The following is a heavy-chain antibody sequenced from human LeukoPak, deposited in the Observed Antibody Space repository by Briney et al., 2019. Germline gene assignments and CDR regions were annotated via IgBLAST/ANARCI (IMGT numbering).Heavy chain of an antibody. CDR1: GFTFSSYA. V-gene: IGHV3-23*01. J-gene: IGHJ4*02. Sequence: GGSLRLSCAASGFTFSSYAMSWVRQAPGKGLEWVSAISGSGGSTYYADSVKGRFTISRDNSKNTLYLQMNSLRAEDTAVYYCASRNYYDSSGYYYYYFDYWGQGILVTVSS. CDR2: ISGSGGST. D-gene: IGHD3-22*01. CDR3: ASRNYYDSSGYYYYYFDY.